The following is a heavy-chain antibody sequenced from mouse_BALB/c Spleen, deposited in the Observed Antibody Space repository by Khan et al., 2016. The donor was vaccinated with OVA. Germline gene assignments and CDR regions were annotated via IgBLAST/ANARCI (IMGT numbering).Heavy chain of an antibody. CDR1: GYMFTSYW. CDR2: INPSSGFT. Sequence: QVRLQQSGAELAKPGASVKMSCKASGYMFTSYWMNWVKQRPGQGLEWIGYINPSSGFTEYSQKFKDKATLTADKSSSTAYMQLSSLTSEDSAVYYCARSGYGSLAYWGQGTLVTVSA. V-gene: IGHV1-7*01. J-gene: IGHJ3*01. CDR3: ARSGYGSLAY. D-gene: IGHD1-1*01.